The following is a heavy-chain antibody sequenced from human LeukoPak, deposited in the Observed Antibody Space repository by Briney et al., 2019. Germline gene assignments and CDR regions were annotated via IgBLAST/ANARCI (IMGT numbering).Heavy chain of an antibody. V-gene: IGHV3-30*03. CDR3: AREATWGEWYFDH. Sequence: GRSLRLSCVASGITFSRHGMDWVRQAPGKGLEWVAVIADDGGVKQYADSVKGRSTVSRDNSKSTLYLQMNGLSVKDTAIYYCAREATWGEWYFDHWGQGTPVTVSS. D-gene: IGHD3-3*01. CDR2: IADDGGVK. J-gene: IGHJ4*02. CDR1: GITFSRHG.